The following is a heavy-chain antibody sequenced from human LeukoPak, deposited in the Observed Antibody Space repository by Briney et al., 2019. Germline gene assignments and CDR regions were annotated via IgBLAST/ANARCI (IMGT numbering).Heavy chain of an antibody. CDR2: INPSGGST. CDR1: GYTFTSYY. Sequence: ASVKVSCKASGYTFTSYYMHWVRQAPGQGLEWMGIINPSGGSTSYAQKFQGRVTMTRDMSTSTVYMELSSLRSEDTAVYYCARDFISTYYYDSSGYLMGDYWGQGTLVTVSS. D-gene: IGHD3-22*01. CDR3: ARDFISTYYYDSSGYLMGDY. V-gene: IGHV1-46*01. J-gene: IGHJ4*02.